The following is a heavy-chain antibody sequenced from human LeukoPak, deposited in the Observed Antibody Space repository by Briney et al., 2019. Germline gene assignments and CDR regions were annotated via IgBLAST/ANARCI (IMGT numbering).Heavy chain of an antibody. CDR2: ISAYNGNT. CDR1: GYTFTGYY. V-gene: IGHV1-18*04. D-gene: IGHD6-6*01. Sequence: ASVKVSCKASGYTFTGYYMHWVRQAPGQGLEWMGWISAYNGNTNYAQKLQGRVTMTTDTSTSTAYMELRSLRSDDTAVYYCARDVPSRRDAFDIWGQGTMVTVSS. J-gene: IGHJ3*02. CDR3: ARDVPSRRDAFDI.